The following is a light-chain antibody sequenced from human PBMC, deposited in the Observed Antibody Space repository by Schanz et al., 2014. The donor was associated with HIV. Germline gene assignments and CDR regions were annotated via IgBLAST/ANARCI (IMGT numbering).Light chain of an antibody. CDR2: EVS. Sequence: QSALTQPPSASGSPGQSVTISCTGTSSDVGGYNYVSWYQHPPGKAPKLMIYEVSKRPSGVSNRFSGSKSGNTASLTISGLQAEDEADYYCCSYAGSSTFRGVFGTGTKLTVL. J-gene: IGLJ1*01. V-gene: IGLV2-23*02. CDR3: CSYAGSSTFRGV. CDR1: SSDVGGYNY.